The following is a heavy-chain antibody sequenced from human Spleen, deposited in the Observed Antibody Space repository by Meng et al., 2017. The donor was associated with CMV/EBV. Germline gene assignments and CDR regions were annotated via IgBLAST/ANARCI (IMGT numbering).Heavy chain of an antibody. V-gene: IGHV3-7*03. CDR1: GFTFSSYW. Sequence: GESLKISCAASGFTFSSYWMSWVRQAPGKGLEWVANIKQDGSEKYYVDSVKGRFTISRDNAKNSLYLQMNSLRAEDTAVYYCARDRGDYDFWTGEPDAFHIWGQGTMVTVSS. D-gene: IGHD3-3*01. CDR3: ARDRGDYDFWTGEPDAFHI. CDR2: IKQDGSEK. J-gene: IGHJ3*02.